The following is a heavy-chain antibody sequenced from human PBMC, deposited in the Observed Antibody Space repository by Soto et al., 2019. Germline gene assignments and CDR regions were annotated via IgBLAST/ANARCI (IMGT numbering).Heavy chain of an antibody. D-gene: IGHD3-10*01. V-gene: IGHV5-51*01. CDR2: IYPGDSDT. J-gene: IGHJ6*03. CDR1: GYSFTSYW. CDR3: ARYRSMGDYYYSYMDV. Sequence: PGESLKISCKGSGYSFTSYWIGWVRQMPGKGLEWMGIIYPGDSDTRYSPSFQGQVTISADKSISTAYLQWSSLKASDTAMYYCARYRSMGDYYYSYMDVWGKGTTVTVSS.